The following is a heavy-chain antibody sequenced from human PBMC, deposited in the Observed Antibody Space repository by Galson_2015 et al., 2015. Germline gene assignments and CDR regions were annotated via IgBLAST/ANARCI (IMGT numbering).Heavy chain of an antibody. CDR3: ARDRLVLDAFDV. J-gene: IGHJ3*01. CDR1: GFTVSSNY. V-gene: IGHV3-53*01. Sequence: SLRLSCAASGFTVSSNYMSWVRRAPGKGLEWVSLIYGGAYTNYADSVKGRFTSSRDNSKNTLYLQMNSLRAEDSAVYYCARDRLVLDAFDVWGQGTMVTVSA. CDR2: IYGGAYT. D-gene: IGHD3-16*01.